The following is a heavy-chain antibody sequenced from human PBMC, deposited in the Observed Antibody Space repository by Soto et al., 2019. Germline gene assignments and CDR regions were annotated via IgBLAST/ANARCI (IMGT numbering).Heavy chain of an antibody. J-gene: IGHJ5*02. D-gene: IGHD3-22*01. CDR3: ARDRSGYSNWFDP. CDR2: IYYSGST. CDR1: GGSISSYY. V-gene: IGHV4-59*01. Sequence: SDTLSLTCTVSGGSISSYYWSWIRQPPGKGLEWIGYIYYSGSTNYNPSLKSRVTISVDTSKNQFSLKLSSVTAADTAVYYCARDRSGYSNWFDPWGQGTLVTVSS.